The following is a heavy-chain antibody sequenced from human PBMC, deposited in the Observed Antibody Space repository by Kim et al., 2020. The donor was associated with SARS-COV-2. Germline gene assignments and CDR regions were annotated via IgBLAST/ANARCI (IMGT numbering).Heavy chain of an antibody. D-gene: IGHD3-16*01. CDR3: TRNQGGVARSDAFDI. CDR2: IRSKAYGGTT. CDR1: GFTFGDYA. J-gene: IGHJ3*02. Sequence: GGSLRPSCTASGFTFGDYAMSWVRQAPGKGLEWVGFIRSKAYGGTTEYAASVKGRFTISRDDSKSIAYLQMNSLKTEDTAVYYCTRNQGGVARSDAFDIWGQGTMVTVSS. V-gene: IGHV3-49*04.